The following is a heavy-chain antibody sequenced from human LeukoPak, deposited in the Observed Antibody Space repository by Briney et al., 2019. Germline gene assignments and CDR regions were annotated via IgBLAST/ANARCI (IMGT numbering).Heavy chain of an antibody. CDR3: VRDIVGAFGY. V-gene: IGHV3-74*01. J-gene: IGHJ4*02. Sequence: GGSLRLSCAASGFTFRDYWMHWVRQVPGKGPEWVARINSDGTAISHADSVKGRFMISRDNAKDMVYLQMSSLRAEDTAVYYCVRDIVGAFGYWGQGTLVTVFS. CDR2: INSDGTAI. CDR1: GFTFRDYW. D-gene: IGHD1-26*01.